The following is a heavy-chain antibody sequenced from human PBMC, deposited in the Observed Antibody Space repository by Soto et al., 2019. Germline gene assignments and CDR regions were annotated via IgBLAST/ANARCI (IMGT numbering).Heavy chain of an antibody. V-gene: IGHV1-69*02. D-gene: IGHD4-17*01. Sequence: QVQLVQSGAEVKKPGSSVKVSCKASGGTFSSYTISWVRQAPGQGLEWMGRIIPILGIANYAQKFQGRVTITADKSTSTAYVELSSLRSEYTAVYYCARDYGDYGDYWGQGTLVTVSS. J-gene: IGHJ4*02. CDR1: GGTFSSYT. CDR3: ARDYGDYGDY. CDR2: IIPILGIA.